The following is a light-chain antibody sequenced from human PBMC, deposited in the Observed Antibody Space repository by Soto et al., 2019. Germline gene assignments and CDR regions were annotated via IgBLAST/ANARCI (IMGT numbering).Light chain of an antibody. Sequence: EIVLTQSPGTLPLSPGERATLSCRASQSVSSSYLAWYQQKPGQPPRLLIYGASSRATGIPDRFSGSGSGTDFTLTISRLEPEDFAVYYCQQYGSSPWTFGHGTKVEIK. V-gene: IGKV3-20*01. CDR2: GAS. CDR1: QSVSSSY. J-gene: IGKJ1*01. CDR3: QQYGSSPWT.